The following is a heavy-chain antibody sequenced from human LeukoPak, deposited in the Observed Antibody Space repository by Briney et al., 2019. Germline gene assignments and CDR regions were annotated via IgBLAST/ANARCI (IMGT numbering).Heavy chain of an antibody. CDR1: GGSITGYY. CDR3: ARDRISYYDRDAFDI. V-gene: IGHV4-59*01. J-gene: IGHJ3*02. Sequence: SETLSLTCTVSGGSITGYYWSWIRQPPGKGLEWIGYIYYSGSTNYNPSLKSRVTISVDTSKNHFSLKSTSVTAADTAVYYCARDRISYYDRDAFDIWGQGTMLTVSS. D-gene: IGHD3-22*01. CDR2: IYYSGST.